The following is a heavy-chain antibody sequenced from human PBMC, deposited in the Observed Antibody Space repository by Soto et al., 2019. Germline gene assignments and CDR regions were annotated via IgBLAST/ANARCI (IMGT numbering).Heavy chain of an antibody. CDR2: IYYSGST. V-gene: IGHV4-59*01. CDR3: SRDRLRGYDSSGFYS. J-gene: IGHJ4*02. CDR1: GGSIGSYY. D-gene: IGHD3-22*01. Sequence: PAETLSLTCTVSGGSIGSYYWSWIRQPPGKGLEWIGYIYYSGSTNYNPSLKSRITMTTATSTNTFFLELRSLKSDDTALYYCSRDRLRGYDSSGFYSWGQGTMVTVSS.